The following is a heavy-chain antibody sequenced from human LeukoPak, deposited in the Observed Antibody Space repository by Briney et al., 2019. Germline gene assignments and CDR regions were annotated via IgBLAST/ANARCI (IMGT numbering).Heavy chain of an antibody. Sequence: GGSLRLSCQASGFTFSSHAMTWVRQALGKGLEWVSTISGLGRSTYFADSVKGRFAISRDNSKNTVSLQMNSLRAEDTAFYFCAQDPAGVVINWGQGTLVTVSS. D-gene: IGHD3-22*01. CDR1: GFTFSSHA. V-gene: IGHV3-23*01. CDR3: AQDPAGVVIN. J-gene: IGHJ4*02. CDR2: ISGLGRST.